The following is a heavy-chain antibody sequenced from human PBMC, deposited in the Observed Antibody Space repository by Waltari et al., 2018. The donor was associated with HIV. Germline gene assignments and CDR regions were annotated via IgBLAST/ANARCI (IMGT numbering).Heavy chain of an antibody. J-gene: IGHJ4*02. CDR2: ISSGSSTI. CDR3: VRESPFYGY. Sequence: EVQLVESGGGSVQPGGSLRVSCAASGFTFSRYSMNWVRQAPGKGLEWVSYISSGSSTIYYADSVKGRFTIFRDNAKNSLYLQMNSLRAEDTAVYYCVRESPFYGYWGQGTLVTVSS. D-gene: IGHD4-17*01. V-gene: IGHV3-48*04. CDR1: GFTFSRYS.